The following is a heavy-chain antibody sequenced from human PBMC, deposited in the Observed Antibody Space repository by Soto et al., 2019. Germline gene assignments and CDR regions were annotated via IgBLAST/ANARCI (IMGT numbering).Heavy chain of an antibody. J-gene: IGHJ1*01. CDR2: ILPVFGRP. CDR1: GGTFSSFG. Sequence: ASVKVSCKASGGTFSSFGISWVRQAPGQGLEWMGGILPVFGRPNYAQRFRGRLTITADESTNTSYMELIDLTSEDTAVYYCAREASGYDFWGQGTQVTVSS. CDR3: AREASGYDF. V-gene: IGHV1-69*13. D-gene: IGHD5-12*01.